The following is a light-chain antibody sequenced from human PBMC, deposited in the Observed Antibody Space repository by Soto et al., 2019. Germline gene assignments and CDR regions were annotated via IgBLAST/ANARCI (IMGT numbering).Light chain of an antibody. J-gene: IGKJ5*01. CDR1: QSVGTY. Sequence: EIVLTQSPATLSLSPGESATLSFRASQSVGTYLAWYQKKPGQSPRLLMFDVSNRATGIPARFSGSGSGTDFNLTISRLETEDFGVYDCQHRSIWPVSFGQGTRLEIK. V-gene: IGKV3-11*01. CDR3: QHRSIWPVS. CDR2: DVS.